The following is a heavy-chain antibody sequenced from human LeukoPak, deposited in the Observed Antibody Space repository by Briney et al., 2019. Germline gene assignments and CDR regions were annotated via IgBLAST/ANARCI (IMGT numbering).Heavy chain of an antibody. CDR1: GFTFSSYA. V-gene: IGHV3-21*01. J-gene: IGHJ4*02. CDR3: ARVTGGYSTTDY. Sequence: GGSLRLSCAASGFTFSSYAMSWVRQAPGKGLEWVSSISSSSSYIYYADSVKGRFTISRDNAKNSLYLQMNSLRAEDTAVYYCARVTGGYSTTDYWGQGTLVTVSS. D-gene: IGHD6-13*01. CDR2: ISSSSSYI.